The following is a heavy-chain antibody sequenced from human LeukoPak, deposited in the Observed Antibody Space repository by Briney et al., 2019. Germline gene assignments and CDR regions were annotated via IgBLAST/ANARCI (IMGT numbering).Heavy chain of an antibody. CDR3: ARGDKYSSSWFDY. D-gene: IGHD6-13*01. Sequence: PSETLSLTCAVYGGSFSGYYWSWIRQPPGKGLEWIGEINHSGSTNYNPSLKSRVTISVDTSKNQFSLKLSSVTAADTAVYYCARGDKYSSSWFDYWGQGTLVTVSS. V-gene: IGHV4-34*01. J-gene: IGHJ4*02. CDR2: INHSGST. CDR1: GGSFSGYY.